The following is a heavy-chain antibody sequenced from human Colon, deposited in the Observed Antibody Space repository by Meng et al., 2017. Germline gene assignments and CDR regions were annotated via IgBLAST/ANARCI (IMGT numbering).Heavy chain of an antibody. D-gene: IGHD6-19*01. CDR1: GGSISSSNY. J-gene: IGHJ4*02. CDR3: ARHGGWHFDY. CDR2: IYLSGST. V-gene: IGHV4-4*02. Sequence: QVEMEEPGPGLVEPSGTLALTCAVSGGSISSSNYWSWGRQPQGKGREWIGQIYLSGSTSYNPSLESRVTISVDKSKNQLSLRLTSVTAADTAIYYCARHGGWHFDYWGQGTLVTVSS.